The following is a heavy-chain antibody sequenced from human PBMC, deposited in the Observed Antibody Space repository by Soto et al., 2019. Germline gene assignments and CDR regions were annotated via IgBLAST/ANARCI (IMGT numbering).Heavy chain of an antibody. D-gene: IGHD6-13*01. Sequence: GGSLRLSCAASGFTFSSYGMHWVRQAPGKGLEWVAVISYDGSNKYYADSVKGRFTISRDNSKNTLYLQMNSLRAEDTAVYYCAKDPGPSIAAAGIGWFDPWGQGTLVTVSS. CDR2: ISYDGSNK. CDR3: AKDPGPSIAAAGIGWFDP. CDR1: GFTFSSYG. J-gene: IGHJ5*02. V-gene: IGHV3-30*18.